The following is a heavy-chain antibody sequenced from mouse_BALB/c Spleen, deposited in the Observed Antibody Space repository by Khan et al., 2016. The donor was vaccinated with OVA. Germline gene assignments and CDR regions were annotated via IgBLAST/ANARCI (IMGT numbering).Heavy chain of an antibody. V-gene: IGHV1S132*01. CDR2: IFPGTGTT. CDR3: ARAYLSNYEFAY. Sequence: QVQLKQSGAELVKPGTSVKLSCKTSGYTFTSYWIQWVKQRPGQGLGWIGEIFPGTGTTYYNENFKGKATLTIDTSSSTAFMQLSSLTSEDSAVYFCARAYLSNYEFAYWGQGTLVTVSA. D-gene: IGHD2-5*01. J-gene: IGHJ3*01. CDR1: GYTFTSYW.